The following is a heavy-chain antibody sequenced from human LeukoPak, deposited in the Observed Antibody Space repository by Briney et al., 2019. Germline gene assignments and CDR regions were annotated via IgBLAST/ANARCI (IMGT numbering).Heavy chain of an antibody. CDR3: AKDTPGFGGDDFVH. Sequence: GGSLRLSCAASGFTFRTYAMHWVRQAPGKGLEWVTFIRSDGNDKFYADSVKGRFTISRDNSKDTLYLQMNSLRTEDTAVYYCAKDTPGFGGDDFVHWGQGTLVTVSS. CDR1: GFTFRTYA. V-gene: IGHV3-30*02. J-gene: IGHJ4*02. CDR2: IRSDGNDK. D-gene: IGHD3-10*01.